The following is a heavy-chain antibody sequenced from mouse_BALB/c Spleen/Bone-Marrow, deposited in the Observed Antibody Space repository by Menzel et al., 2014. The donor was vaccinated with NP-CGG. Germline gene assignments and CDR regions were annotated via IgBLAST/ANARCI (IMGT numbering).Heavy chain of an antibody. CDR1: GYTFTSYT. CDR2: INPSSGYT. D-gene: IGHD1-1*01. V-gene: IGHV1-4*01. CDR3: ARSGRLLRDPYVDY. Sequence: QVPLQQSGAALARPGASVKMSCKASGYTFTSYTMHWVNQRPGQGLEWIGYINPSSGYTNYNQKFKDKATLTADKSSSTAYMQLSSRTSEDSAVYYCARSGRLLRDPYVDYWGQGTTLTVSS. J-gene: IGHJ2*01.